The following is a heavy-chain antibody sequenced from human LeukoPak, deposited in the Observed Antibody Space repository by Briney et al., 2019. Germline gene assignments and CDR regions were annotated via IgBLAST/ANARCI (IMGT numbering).Heavy chain of an antibody. J-gene: IGHJ4*02. V-gene: IGHV3-23*01. CDR1: GFTFGNYA. D-gene: IGHD5-18*01. CDR2: VSGSGTTT. CDR3: ARVAQLWSYFDY. Sequence: GGSLRLSCAASGFTFGNYAMSWVRQAPGKGLEWVSGVSGSGTTTYYADSVKGRFSISRDNSKNTLFLQMNSLRADDTAVYYCARVAQLWSYFDYWGQGTLVTVSS.